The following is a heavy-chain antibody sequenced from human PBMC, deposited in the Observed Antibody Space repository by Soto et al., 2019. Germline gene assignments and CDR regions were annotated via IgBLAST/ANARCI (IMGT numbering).Heavy chain of an antibody. CDR2: TSNSAPT. Sequence: SETLSLTCTASGGSIISYHWSWIRQSPGKGLEWIGYTSNSAPTIYNPSLKSRVTISADTSKNQFSLRLSSVTAADTAVYFCARLFRDVYNAVEYWGQGALVTVS. J-gene: IGHJ4*02. D-gene: IGHD3-3*01. V-gene: IGHV4-59*08. CDR3: ARLFRDVYNAVEY. CDR1: GGSIISYH.